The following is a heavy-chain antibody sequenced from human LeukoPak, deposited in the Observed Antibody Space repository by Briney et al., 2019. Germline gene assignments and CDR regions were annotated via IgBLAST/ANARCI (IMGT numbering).Heavy chain of an antibody. CDR2: INWNGGST. CDR3: ARVSYSSSNDYYYYYMDV. D-gene: IGHD6-6*01. Sequence: GGSLRLSCAASGFTFDDYGMSWVRQAPGKGLEWVSGINWNGGSTGYADSVKGRFTISRDNAKNSLYLQMNSLRAEDTALYYCARVSYSSSNDYYYYYMDVWGKGTTVTVSS. CDR1: GFTFDDYG. V-gene: IGHV3-20*04. J-gene: IGHJ6*03.